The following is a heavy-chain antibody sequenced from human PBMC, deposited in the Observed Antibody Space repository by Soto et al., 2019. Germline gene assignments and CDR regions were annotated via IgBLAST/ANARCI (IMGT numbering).Heavy chain of an antibody. CDR3: ARDVGNYYDSSPAGQFDF. V-gene: IGHV4-4*02. D-gene: IGHD3-22*01. CDR2: IHHSGNT. J-gene: IGHJ4*02. Sequence: QVQLQESGPGLVKTSETLSLTCAVSGVSIINSHWWSWVRQPPGKGLDWIGEIHHSGNTKYNPSLKSRFTISVDKAKNQFSLRLNSVTAADTAVYYCARDVGNYYDSSPAGQFDFWGQGTLVTVSS. CDR1: GVSIINSHW.